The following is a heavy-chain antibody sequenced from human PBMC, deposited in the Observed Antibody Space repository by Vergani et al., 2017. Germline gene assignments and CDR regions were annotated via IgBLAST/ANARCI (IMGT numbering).Heavy chain of an antibody. CDR1: GFSFPGCA. CDR2: VSGSSATP. D-gene: IGHD5-12*01. CDR3: TKGSRGYTGYFFDY. J-gene: IGHJ4*02. Sequence: EVQLLQSEGAVVQPGGSLRLSCEASGFSFPGCAMSWVRQAPGKGLEWVSSVSGSSATPYYADSVKGRFIISRDNSKNTLHLQMNSLRADDTAVYYCTKGSRGYTGYFFDYWGQGTLATVSS. V-gene: IGHV3-23*01.